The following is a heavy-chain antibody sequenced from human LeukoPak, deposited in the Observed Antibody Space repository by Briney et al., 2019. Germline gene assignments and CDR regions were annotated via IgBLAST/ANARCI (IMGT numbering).Heavy chain of an antibody. CDR1: GGSFSGYY. Sequence: PSETLSLTCAVYGGSFSGYYWSWIRQPPGKGLEWIGEINHSGSTNYNPSLKSRVTISVDTSKNQFSLKLSSVTAADTAVYYCARLSVAGTWYFDLWGQGTLVTVSS. CDR2: INHSGST. J-gene: IGHJ2*01. CDR3: ARLSVAGTWYFDL. D-gene: IGHD6-19*01. V-gene: IGHV4-34*01.